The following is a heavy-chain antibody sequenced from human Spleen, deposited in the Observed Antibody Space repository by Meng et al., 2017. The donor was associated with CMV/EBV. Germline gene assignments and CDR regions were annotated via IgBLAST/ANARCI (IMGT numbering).Heavy chain of an antibody. D-gene: IGHD6-13*01. J-gene: IGHJ5*02. V-gene: IGHV3-23*01. CDR2: LDGTDGST. CDR1: GFLFSYSA. Sequence: AASGFLFSYSALTCVPQAPGRGWVGVSALDGTDGSTYYADSVEGRFTISRDNSENTLYLQMNSLRAEDTAVYYCAKRPSSRGNWFDPWGQGTLVTVSS. CDR3: AKRPSSRGNWFDP.